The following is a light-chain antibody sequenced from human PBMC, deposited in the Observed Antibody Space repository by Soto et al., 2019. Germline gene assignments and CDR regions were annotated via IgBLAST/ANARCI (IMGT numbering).Light chain of an antibody. CDR3: QQYGNSPPET. J-gene: IGKJ5*01. CDR1: QSVSSNY. V-gene: IGKV3-20*01. Sequence: IVLRQSPGTLSLSPGERATLSCRASQSVSSNYLAWYQQKPGQAPRLLIYGASSRATGIPDRFSGSGSGTEFTLTISRLEPEDFAVYYCQQYGNSPPETFGQGTRLEI. CDR2: GAS.